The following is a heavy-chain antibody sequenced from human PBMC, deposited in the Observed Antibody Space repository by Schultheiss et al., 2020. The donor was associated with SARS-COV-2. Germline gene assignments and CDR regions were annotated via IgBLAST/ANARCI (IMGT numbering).Heavy chain of an antibody. CDR1: GFTFSSYA. CDR3: ARDLSMVRGGAAFDI. CDR2: ISSSSSYT. D-gene: IGHD3-10*01. Sequence: GGSLRLSCSASGFTFSSYAMSWVRQAPGKGLEWVSYISSSSSYTNYADSVKGRFTISRDNAKNSLYLQMNSLRAEDTAVYYCARDLSMVRGGAAFDIWGQGTMVTVSS. J-gene: IGHJ3*02. V-gene: IGHV3-21*05.